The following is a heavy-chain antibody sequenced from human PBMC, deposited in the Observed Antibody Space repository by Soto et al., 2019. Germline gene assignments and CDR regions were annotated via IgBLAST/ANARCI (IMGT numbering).Heavy chain of an antibody. CDR3: ARDRWVQYSGSDWHFDF. CDR1: GFSSSSYE. D-gene: IGHD5-12*01. V-gene: IGHV3-48*03. Sequence: PGGSLRLSCAASGFSSSSYEMNWVRQAPGKGLEWVSYISSGGTNIYYADSVKGRFTISRNNAKNSVDLQMNSLRPEDTAVYYCARDRWVQYSGSDWHFDFWGPGPPVTVSS. J-gene: IGHJ4*02. CDR2: ISSGGTNI.